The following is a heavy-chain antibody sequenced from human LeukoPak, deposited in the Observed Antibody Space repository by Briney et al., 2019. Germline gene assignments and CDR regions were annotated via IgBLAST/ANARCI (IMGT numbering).Heavy chain of an antibody. Sequence: SETLSLTCAVYGGSFSGYYWSWIRQPPGKGLEWIGEINHSGSTNYNPSLKSRVAISVDTSKNQFSLKLSSVTAADTAVYYCARSRGWLQSHPLGYWGQGTLVTVSS. CDR2: INHSGST. V-gene: IGHV4-34*01. D-gene: IGHD5-24*01. J-gene: IGHJ4*02. CDR3: ARSRGWLQSHPLGY. CDR1: GGSFSGYY.